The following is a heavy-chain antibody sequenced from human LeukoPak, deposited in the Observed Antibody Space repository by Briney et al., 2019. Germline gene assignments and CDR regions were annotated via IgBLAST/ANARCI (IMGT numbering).Heavy chain of an antibody. CDR1: GYIFTNYA. CDR2: ISAYNGNT. V-gene: IGHV1-18*01. CDR3: ARDPSMVRGVINWFDP. Sequence: ASVMVSCKASGYIFTNYAISWVRQAPGQGLEWMGWISAYNGNTNYALKLQGRVTMTTDTSTSTAYMELRSLRSDDTAVYYCARDPSMVRGVINWFDPWGQGTLVTVSS. J-gene: IGHJ5*02. D-gene: IGHD3-10*01.